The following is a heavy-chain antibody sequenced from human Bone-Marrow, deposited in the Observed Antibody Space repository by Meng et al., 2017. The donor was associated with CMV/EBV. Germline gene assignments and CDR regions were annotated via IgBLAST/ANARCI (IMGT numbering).Heavy chain of an antibody. CDR2: INPNSGGT. CDR1: GYTFSDSY. D-gene: IGHD1-26*01. J-gene: IGHJ4*02. Sequence: ASVKVSCKASGYTFSDSYIHWVRQAPGQGLEWVGWINPNSGGTNYAQKFQGRVTMTRDTSISTAYMELSRLRPDDTAVYYCARDEGGSYYWGQGTLVTVSS. V-gene: IGHV1-2*02. CDR3: ARDEGGSYY.